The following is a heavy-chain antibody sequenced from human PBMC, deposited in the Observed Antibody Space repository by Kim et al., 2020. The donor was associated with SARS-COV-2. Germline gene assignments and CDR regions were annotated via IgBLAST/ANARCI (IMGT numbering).Heavy chain of an antibody. CDR3: ARVTAYYFDY. CDR2: ST. Sequence: STYYADSVKGRFTISRDNSKNTLYLQMNSLRAEDTAVYYCARVTAYYFDYWGQGTLVTVSS. J-gene: IGHJ4*02. V-gene: IGHV3-66*01.